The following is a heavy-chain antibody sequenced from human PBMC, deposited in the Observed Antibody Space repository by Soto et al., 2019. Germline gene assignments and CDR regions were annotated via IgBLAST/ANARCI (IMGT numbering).Heavy chain of an antibody. J-gene: IGHJ4*02. V-gene: IGHV1-18*01. CDR1: GYTFTSYG. D-gene: IGHD6-13*01. Sequence: QVQLVQSGAEVKKPGASVKVSCKASGYTFTSYGISWVRQAPGQGLEWMGWISAYNGNTNYAQKLQGRVTMTTDTXXSTXXXXXXXXXXDDTXVYXXXXXXAAGNCDYWGQGTLVTVSS. CDR2: ISAYNGNT. CDR3: XXXXAAGNCDY.